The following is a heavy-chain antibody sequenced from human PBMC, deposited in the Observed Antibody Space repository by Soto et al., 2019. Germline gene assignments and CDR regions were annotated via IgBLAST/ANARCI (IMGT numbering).Heavy chain of an antibody. CDR1: GYTFTSYG. J-gene: IGHJ4*02. Sequence: QVQLVQSGAEVQKPGASVKVSCKASGYTFTSYGISWVRQAPGQGLEWMGWISAYTGNTNYAQKLQGRVTMTTDTSTSTAYMELSSLRSDDTDVYYCARVPSPDDIVVVPAATAYFDYWGQGTLVTVSS. CDR3: ARVPSPDDIVVVPAATAYFDY. CDR2: ISAYTGNT. D-gene: IGHD2-2*01. V-gene: IGHV1-18*01.